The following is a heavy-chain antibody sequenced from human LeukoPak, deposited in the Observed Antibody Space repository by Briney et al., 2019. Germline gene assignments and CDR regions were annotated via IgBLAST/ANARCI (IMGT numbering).Heavy chain of an antibody. J-gene: IGHJ4*02. CDR1: GYSFTAYW. CDR3: ARHVGCSGGSCYPDY. D-gene: IGHD2-15*01. CDR2: IDPGDFDT. V-gene: IGHV5-51*01. Sequence: GESLRISCKASGYSFTAYWIGWVRQMPGKGLEWMGIIDPGDFDTRDRPSFQGQVTISADKSITTAYLQWSSLKASDTAVYYCARHVGCSGGSCYPDYWGQGTLVTVSS.